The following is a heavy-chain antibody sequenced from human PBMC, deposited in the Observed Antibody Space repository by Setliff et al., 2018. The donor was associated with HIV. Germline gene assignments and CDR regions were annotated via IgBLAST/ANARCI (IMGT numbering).Heavy chain of an antibody. CDR1: GGSISSYY. Sequence: SETLSLTCTVSGGSISSYYWSWIRQPPGKGLEWIGYIYYSGTTNYNPSLKSRVTMSLDTSKNQFSLEVNSLSSADTAVYYCARMVIQFGDYHFDDWGQGALVTVSS. D-gene: IGHD3-10*01. CDR2: IYYSGTT. CDR3: ARMVIQFGDYHFDD. V-gene: IGHV4-59*01. J-gene: IGHJ4*02.